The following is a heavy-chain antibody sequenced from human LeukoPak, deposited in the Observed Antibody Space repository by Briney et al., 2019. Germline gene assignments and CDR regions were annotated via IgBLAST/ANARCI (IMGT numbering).Heavy chain of an antibody. D-gene: IGHD6-19*01. CDR3: ARGNRDSSGFYYYYGMDV. V-gene: IGHV3-9*01. CDR2: ISWNSKNI. Sequence: GRSLRLSRAASGFTFDDYAMFWVRQAPGKGLEWVSGISWNSKNIGYAASVKGRFTISRDNGKNSLYLQMNSLRAEDTAFYYCARGNRDSSGFYYYYGMDVWGQGTTVTVSS. CDR1: GFTFDDYA. J-gene: IGHJ6*02.